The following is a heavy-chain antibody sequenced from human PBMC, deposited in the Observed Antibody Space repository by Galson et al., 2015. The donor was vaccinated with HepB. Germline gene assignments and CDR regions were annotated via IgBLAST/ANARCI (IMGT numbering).Heavy chain of an antibody. Sequence: SLRLSCAASGFTFGSYSMNWVRQAPGKGLEWVASISSTSSYIHYGDSVKGRFTISRDNAKTSLYLQMNSLRPEDTAVYFCARSRGTLTDYFQHWGQGTLVTVSS. CDR2: ISSTSSYI. CDR1: GFTFGSYS. D-gene: IGHD2/OR15-2a*01. J-gene: IGHJ1*01. CDR3: ARSRGTLTDYFQH. V-gene: IGHV3-21*01.